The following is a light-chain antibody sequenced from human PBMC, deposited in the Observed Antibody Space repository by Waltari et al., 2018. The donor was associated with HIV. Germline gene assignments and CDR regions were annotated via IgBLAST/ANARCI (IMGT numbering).Light chain of an antibody. CDR1: SSDIGGYRI. V-gene: IGLV2-8*01. CDR3: SSYAANNDIL. CDR2: EVS. J-gene: IGLJ3*02. Sequence: QSALTQPPSASGSPGQSVTISCTGSSSDIGGYRILSWYQQHPGKAPTLMIYEVSKRPSGVPDRFSGSKSGNTASLTVSGLQAEDEADYFCSSYAANNDILFGGGTKLTVL.